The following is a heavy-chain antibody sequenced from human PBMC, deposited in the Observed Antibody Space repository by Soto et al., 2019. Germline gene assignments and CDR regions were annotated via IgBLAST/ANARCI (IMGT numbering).Heavy chain of an antibody. CDR3: ASPRDSSGYSFDY. CDR1: GFTFSSYA. CDR2: ISYDGSNK. J-gene: IGHJ4*02. V-gene: IGHV3-30-3*01. D-gene: IGHD3-22*01. Sequence: QVQLVESGGGVVQPGRSLRLSCAASGFTFSSYAMHWVRQAPGKGLEWVAVISYDGSNKYYADSVKGRFTISRDNSKNTLSLQINSLRAEDTAVYYCASPRDSSGYSFDYWGQGTLVTVSS.